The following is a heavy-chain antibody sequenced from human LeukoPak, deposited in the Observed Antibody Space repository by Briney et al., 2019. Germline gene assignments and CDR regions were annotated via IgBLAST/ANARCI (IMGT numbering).Heavy chain of an antibody. D-gene: IGHD4-23*01. CDR3: ARAFLVYGGNFSSFDY. CDR2: IWYDGSNK. J-gene: IGHJ4*02. CDR1: GFTFSSYG. Sequence: GGSLRLSCAASGFTFSSYGMHWVRQAPGKGLEWVAVIWYDGSNKYYADSVKGRFTISRDNSKNTLYLQMNSLRAEDTAVYYCARAFLVYGGNFSSFDYWGQGTLVTVSS. V-gene: IGHV3-33*01.